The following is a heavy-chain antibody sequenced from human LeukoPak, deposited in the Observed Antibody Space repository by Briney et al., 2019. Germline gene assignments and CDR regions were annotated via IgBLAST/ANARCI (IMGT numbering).Heavy chain of an antibody. J-gene: IGHJ4*02. CDR2: ISYSGIT. CDR3: ARHRVTVTTPFDF. V-gene: IGHV4-59*08. Sequence: NPSETLSLTCTVSGGPVSSYYWSWIRQPPGKGLEWIGYISYSGITKYKHSLKSRVTISVDKSKNQFSLKLTSVTAADTAVYYCARHRVTVTTPFDFWGQGTLVTVSS. D-gene: IGHD4-11*01. CDR1: GGPVSSYY.